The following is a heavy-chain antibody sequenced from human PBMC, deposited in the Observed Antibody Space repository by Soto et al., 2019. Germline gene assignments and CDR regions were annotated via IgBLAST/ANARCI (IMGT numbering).Heavy chain of an antibody. CDR2: IYYSGST. Sequence: PSETLSLTCTVSGGSISSSSYYWGWIRQPPGKGLEWIGSIYYSGSTYYNPSLKSRVTISVDTSKNQFSLKLSSVTAADTAVYYCARHVYLNWFDPWGQGTLVTVSS. J-gene: IGHJ5*02. D-gene: IGHD3-10*01. CDR3: ARHVYLNWFDP. CDR1: GGSISSSSYY. V-gene: IGHV4-39*01.